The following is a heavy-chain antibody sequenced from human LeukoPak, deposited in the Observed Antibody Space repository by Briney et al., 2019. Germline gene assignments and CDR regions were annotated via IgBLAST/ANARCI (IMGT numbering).Heavy chain of an antibody. V-gene: IGHV3-9*01. J-gene: IGHJ4*02. CDR3: ARDQEYYYGSGSYSD. Sequence: GGSLRLSCAASGFTFDDYAMHWVRQAPGKGLGWVSGISWNSGSIGYADSVKGRFTISRDNAKNSLYLQMNSLRAEDTAVYYCARDQEYYYGSGSYSDGGQGTLVTVYS. D-gene: IGHD3-10*01. CDR1: GFTFDDYA. CDR2: ISWNSGSI.